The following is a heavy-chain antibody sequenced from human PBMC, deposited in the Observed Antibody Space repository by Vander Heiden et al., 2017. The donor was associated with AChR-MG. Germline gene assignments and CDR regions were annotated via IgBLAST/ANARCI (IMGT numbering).Heavy chain of an antibody. V-gene: IGHV1-69*01. CDR1: GGTFSSYA. CDR3: ARVGWEVVPASPFDY. Sequence: QVQLVQSGAEVKKPGSSVKVSCKASGGTFSSYAISWVRHAPGQGLEWMGGIIPIFGTANYAQKFQGRVTITADESTSTAYMELSSLRSEDTAVYYCARVGWEVVPASPFDYWGQGTLVTVSS. CDR2: IIPIFGTA. D-gene: IGHD2-2*01. J-gene: IGHJ4*02.